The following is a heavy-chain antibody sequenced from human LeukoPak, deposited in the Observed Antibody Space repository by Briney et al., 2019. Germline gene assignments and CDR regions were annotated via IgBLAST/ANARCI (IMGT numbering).Heavy chain of an antibody. CDR1: GFTFSSYA. D-gene: IGHD1-26*01. CDR3: AKDSRYSGSYYHFDY. CDR2: ISGSGGST. J-gene: IGHJ4*02. Sequence: TGGSLRLSCAAYGFTFSSYAMSWVRQAPGKGLEWVSAISGSGGSTYYADSVKGRFTISRDNSKNTLYLQMNSLRAEDTAVYYCAKDSRYSGSYYHFDYWGQGTLVTVSS. V-gene: IGHV3-23*01.